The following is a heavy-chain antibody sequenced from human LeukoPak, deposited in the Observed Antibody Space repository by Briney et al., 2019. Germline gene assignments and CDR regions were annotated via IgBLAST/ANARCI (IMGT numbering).Heavy chain of an antibody. J-gene: IGHJ4*02. CDR3: GRGIVEMATKAKRGFNY. D-gene: IGHD5-24*01. CDR1: GGSISSGGYY. Sequence: PSQTLSLTCTVSGGSISSGGYYWSWIRQHPGKGLEWIGYIYYSGSTYYNPSLKSRVTISVDTSKNQFSLKLSSVTAADTAVYYCGRGIVEMATKAKRGFNYWGQGTLVTVSS. CDR2: IYYSGST. V-gene: IGHV4-31*03.